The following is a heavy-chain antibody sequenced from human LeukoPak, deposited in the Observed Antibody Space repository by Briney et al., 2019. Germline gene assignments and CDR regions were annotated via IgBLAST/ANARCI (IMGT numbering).Heavy chain of an antibody. V-gene: IGHV3-30*18. CDR2: ISYDGSSK. CDR3: AKDSGGYTYVFDY. D-gene: IGHD5-18*01. J-gene: IGHJ4*02. CDR1: GFTFSSYG. Sequence: GGSLRLSCAASGFTFSSYGMHWVRQAPGKGLEWVAVISYDGSSKYYADSVKGRFTISRDNSKNTLYLQMNSLRAEDTAVYYCAKDSGGYTYVFDYWGQGTLVTVSS.